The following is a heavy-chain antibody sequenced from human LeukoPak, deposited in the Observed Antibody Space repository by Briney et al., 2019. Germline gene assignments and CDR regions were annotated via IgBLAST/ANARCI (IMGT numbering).Heavy chain of an antibody. CDR2: IYYSGST. V-gene: IGHV4-59*01. CDR1: GGSISSYY. D-gene: IGHD5-12*01. Sequence: SETLSLTCTVSGGSISSYYWSWIRQPPGKGLEWGGYIYYSGSTNYNPSFKSRVTISVDTPKTQFSLKLSSVTAADTAVYYCARVAGYVIDYWGQGTLVTVSS. CDR3: ARVAGYVIDY. J-gene: IGHJ4*02.